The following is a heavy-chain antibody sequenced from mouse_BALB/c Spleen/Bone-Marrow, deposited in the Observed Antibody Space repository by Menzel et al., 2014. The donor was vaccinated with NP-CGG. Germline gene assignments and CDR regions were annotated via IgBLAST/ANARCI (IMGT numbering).Heavy chain of an antibody. CDR2: IYPGDGDT. CDR3: ARSLYYGSSYPLYAMDY. CDR1: GYAFSSYW. Sequence: VQLQQSGADLVRPGSSVKIFCKASGYAFSSYWMNWVKQRPGQGLEWIGQIYPGDGDTNYNGKFKGKATLTADKSSSTAYMQLSSLTSEDSAVYFCARSLYYGSSYPLYAMDYWGQGTSVSVSS. V-gene: IGHV1-80*01. J-gene: IGHJ4*01. D-gene: IGHD1-1*01.